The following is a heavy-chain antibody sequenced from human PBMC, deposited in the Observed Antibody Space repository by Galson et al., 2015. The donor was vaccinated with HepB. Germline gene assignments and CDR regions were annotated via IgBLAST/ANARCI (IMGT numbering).Heavy chain of an antibody. D-gene: IGHD3-10*02. Sequence: SLRLSCAASGFNFANYVMHWVRQAPGKGLEWVSSISVSGGNTSYGGSFKGRFTISRDNSKNTVYLQMKSLRADDTAVYYCAKCSGSNGFGPHHFDSWGQGTLVTVSS. CDR3: AKCSGSNGFGPHHFDS. J-gene: IGHJ4*02. CDR2: ISVSGGNT. V-gene: IGHV3-23*01. CDR1: GFNFANYV.